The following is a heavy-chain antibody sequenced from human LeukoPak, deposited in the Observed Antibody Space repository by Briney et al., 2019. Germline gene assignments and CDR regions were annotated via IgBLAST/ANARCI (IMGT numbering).Heavy chain of an antibody. Sequence: GGSLRLSCAASGFTFSSYAMHWVRQAPGKGREWVAVISYDGSNKYYADSVKGRFTISRDNSKNTLYLQVNSLRAEDTAVYYCARDLKSGSGSSMGDYYFDYWGQGTLVTVSS. CDR3: ARDLKSGSGSSMGDYYFDY. CDR2: ISYDGSNK. V-gene: IGHV3-30*04. J-gene: IGHJ4*02. D-gene: IGHD3-10*01. CDR1: GFTFSSYA.